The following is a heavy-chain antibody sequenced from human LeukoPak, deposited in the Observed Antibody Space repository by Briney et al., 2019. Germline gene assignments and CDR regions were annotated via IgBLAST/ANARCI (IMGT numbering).Heavy chain of an antibody. CDR2: IIPIFGTA. D-gene: IGHD3-22*01. CDR3: ARVRDSSGYYRFDY. CDR1: GGTFSSYA. J-gene: IGHJ4*02. Sequence: GASVTVSFMASGGTFSSYAISWVRQAPGQGLEWMGGIIPIFGTANYAQKFQGRVTITADESTSTAYMELSSLRSEDTAVHYCARVRDSSGYYRFDYWGQGTLVTVSS. V-gene: IGHV1-69*01.